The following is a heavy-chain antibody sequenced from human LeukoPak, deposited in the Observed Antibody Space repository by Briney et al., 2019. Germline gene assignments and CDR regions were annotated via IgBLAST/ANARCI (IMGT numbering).Heavy chain of an antibody. V-gene: IGHV3-23*01. CDR1: GFSFSNYA. J-gene: IGHJ4*02. CDR2: ISGRGANT. CDR3: ARDLAWGAFDY. D-gene: IGHD7-27*01. Sequence: GGSLRLPCAASGFSFSNYAMSWVRQAPGKGLEWVSAISGRGANTYYADSVKGRFTISRDDSKNTLSLQMNSLRVEDTAVYHCARDLAWGAFDYWGQGTLVTVSS.